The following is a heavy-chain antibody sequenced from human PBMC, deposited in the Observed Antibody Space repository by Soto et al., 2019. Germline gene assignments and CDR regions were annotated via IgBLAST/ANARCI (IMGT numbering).Heavy chain of an antibody. CDR2: INPYNANT. Sequence: QVQLVQSGAEVKKPGASVKVSCKASGFTFTIYGIAWVRQAPRQGLEWMGWINPYNANTNYAQKFQGSVTMTTDTSTTTGYMDLRSLGSNDTAVYYWARVVAAAPVYYGMDVWGQGTTVTVSS. J-gene: IGHJ6*02. V-gene: IGHV1-18*01. D-gene: IGHD2-15*01. CDR1: GFTFTIYG. CDR3: ARVVAAAPVYYGMDV.